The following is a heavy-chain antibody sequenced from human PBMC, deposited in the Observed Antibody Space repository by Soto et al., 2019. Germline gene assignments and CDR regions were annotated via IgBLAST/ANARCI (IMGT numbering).Heavy chain of an antibody. J-gene: IGHJ4*02. CDR2: ISPYNGNT. CDR3: ARVGSIVVVPDFDY. CDR1: GYTFTGYY. Sequence: ASVKGSCKASGYTFTGYYMRWVRQAPGQGLEWMGWISPYNGNTNYAQKLQGRVTMTTDTSTSTAYMELRSLRSDDTAVYYCARVGSIVVVPDFDYWGQGTLVTVSS. D-gene: IGHD2-2*01. V-gene: IGHV1-18*01.